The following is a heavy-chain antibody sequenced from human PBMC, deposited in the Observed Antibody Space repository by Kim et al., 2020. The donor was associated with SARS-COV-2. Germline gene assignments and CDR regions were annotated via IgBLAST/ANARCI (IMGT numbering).Heavy chain of an antibody. V-gene: IGHV1-46*01. CDR3: ARANTLVDTAMDYYYYGMDV. D-gene: IGHD5-18*01. Sequence: ASVKVSCKASGYTFTSYYMHWVRQAPGQGLEWMGIINPSGGSTSYAQKFQGRVTMTRDTSTSTVYMELSSLRSEDTAVYYCARANTLVDTAMDYYYYGMDVWGQGTTVTVSS. J-gene: IGHJ6*02. CDR2: INPSGGST. CDR1: GYTFTSYY.